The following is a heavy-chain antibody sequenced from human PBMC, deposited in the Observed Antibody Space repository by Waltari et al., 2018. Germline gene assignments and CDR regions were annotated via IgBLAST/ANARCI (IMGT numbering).Heavy chain of an antibody. V-gene: IGHV4-34*01. Sequence: QVQLRQWGAGLLRPSETLSLNCAVDGGSFSGYYWTWIRQSPGKGLEWVGDIDFTGCSKYNSALESRVTLSADMSKRQVSLTLNFVTAADSAVYFCARGENGYYYGSGKNYAMDVWGQGTPVTVSS. CDR3: ARGENGYYYGSGKNYAMDV. CDR1: GGSFSGYY. CDR2: IDFTGCS. D-gene: IGHD3-10*01. J-gene: IGHJ6*02.